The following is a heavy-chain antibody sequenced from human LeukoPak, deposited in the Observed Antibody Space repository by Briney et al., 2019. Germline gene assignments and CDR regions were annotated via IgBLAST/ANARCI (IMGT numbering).Heavy chain of an antibody. CDR2: IIPILGIA. CDR3: ARLSPGLGYCSSRSGCVSWFDP. J-gene: IGHJ5*02. D-gene: IGHD2-2*01. Sequence: AASVKVSCKASGGTFSSYAISWVRQAPGQGLEWMGRIIPILGIANYAQKFQGRVTITADKSTSTAYMELSSLRSEDTAVYYCARLSPGLGYCSSRSGCVSWFDPWGQGTLVTVSS. V-gene: IGHV1-69*04. CDR1: GGTFSSYA.